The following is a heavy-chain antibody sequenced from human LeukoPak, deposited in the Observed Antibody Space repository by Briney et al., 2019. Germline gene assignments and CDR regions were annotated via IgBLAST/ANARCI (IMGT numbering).Heavy chain of an antibody. V-gene: IGHV3-30*04. CDR1: GFTFSSYA. J-gene: IGHJ4*02. CDR3: ARDYVWGSPESDY. D-gene: IGHD7-27*01. CDR2: ISYDGSNK. Sequence: GGSLRLSCAASGFTFSSYAMHWVRQAPGKGLEWVAVISYDGSNKYYADSVKGRFTISRDNSKNTLYLQMNSLRAEDTAVYYCARDYVWGSPESDYWGQGTLVTVSS.